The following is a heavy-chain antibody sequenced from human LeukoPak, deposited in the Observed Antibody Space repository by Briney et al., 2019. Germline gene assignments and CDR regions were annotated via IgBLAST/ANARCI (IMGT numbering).Heavy chain of an antibody. J-gene: IGHJ1*01. CDR1: GFTFSSYA. CDR2: ISGSGGST. CDR3: GIDLTGTSLIFNL. V-gene: IGHV3-23*01. D-gene: IGHD1-7*01. Sequence: GGSLRLSCAASGFTFSSYAMSWVRQAPGKGLEWVSAISGSGGSTYYADSVKGRFTISRDNSKNTLYLQVNSLRAEDTAVFFCGIDLTGTSLIFNLWGPGVLVTVSS.